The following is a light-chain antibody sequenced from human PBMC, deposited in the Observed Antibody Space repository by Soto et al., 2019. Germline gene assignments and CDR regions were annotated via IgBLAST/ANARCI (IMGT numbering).Light chain of an antibody. V-gene: IGKV3-11*01. J-gene: IGKJ1*01. Sequence: EIVLTQSPGTLSLSPGERATLSCRASQGVFNYLAWYQQKPGQVPRLLIYDASDRATGIPARFTGSGSGTDFTLTISSLEPEDSAVYYCQHRSNWPGTFGQGTKVDIK. CDR1: QGVFNY. CDR3: QHRSNWPGT. CDR2: DAS.